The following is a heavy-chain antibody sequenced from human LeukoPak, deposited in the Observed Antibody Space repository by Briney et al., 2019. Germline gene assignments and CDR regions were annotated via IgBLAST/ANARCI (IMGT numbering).Heavy chain of an antibody. CDR2: INPNSGGT. Sequence: ASVKVSCKASGYTFTGYYMHWVRQAPGQGLEWMGWINPNSGGTNYAQKFQGRVTMTRDTSISAAYMELSGLRADDTAMYYCAREILAGTTNFDYWGQGTLVTVSS. J-gene: IGHJ4*02. D-gene: IGHD6-19*01. CDR3: AREILAGTTNFDY. V-gene: IGHV1-2*02. CDR1: GYTFTGYY.